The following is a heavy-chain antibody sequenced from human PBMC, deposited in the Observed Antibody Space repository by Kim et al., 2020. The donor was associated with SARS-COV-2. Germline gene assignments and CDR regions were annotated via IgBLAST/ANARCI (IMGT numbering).Heavy chain of an antibody. CDR3: AKRRFLVGNWFDP. CDR2: ISYDGSNK. Sequence: GGSLRLSCAASGFTFSSYGMHWVRQAPGKGLEWVAVISYDGSNKYYADSVKGRFTNSRDNSKNTLYLQMNSLRAEDTAVYYCAKRRFLVGNWFDPWGQGTLVTVSS. CDR1: GFTFSSYG. D-gene: IGHD3-3*01. J-gene: IGHJ5*02. V-gene: IGHV3-30*18.